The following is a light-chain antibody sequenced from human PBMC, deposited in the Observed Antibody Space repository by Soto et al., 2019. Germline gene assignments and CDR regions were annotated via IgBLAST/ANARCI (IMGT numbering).Light chain of an antibody. CDR3: SSYTSRSTVV. Sequence: QSVPTQPASVSGSPGQSITVSCTGTSSDIGGYNYVSWYQHHPGKAPKVMIYDVSNRPSGVSNRFSASKSGNTASLTISGLQAEDEADYYCSSYTSRSTVVFGGGTKLTVL. J-gene: IGLJ2*01. CDR1: SSDIGGYNY. CDR2: DVS. V-gene: IGLV2-14*03.